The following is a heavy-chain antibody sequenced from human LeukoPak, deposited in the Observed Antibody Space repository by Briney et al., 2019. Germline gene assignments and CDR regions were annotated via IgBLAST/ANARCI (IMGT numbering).Heavy chain of an antibody. V-gene: IGHV3-7*03. D-gene: IGHD5-24*01. Sequence: GGSLRLSCAASGFMFSSNWMSWVRLAPGKGLEWVANIKEDGTETYYVDSVKGRLTISRDNAKNSLYLQMNSLRVEDTAVYYCAKEGRSLQTYWGQGTLVTVSS. CDR2: IKEDGTET. CDR1: GFMFSSNW. J-gene: IGHJ4*02. CDR3: AKEGRSLQTY.